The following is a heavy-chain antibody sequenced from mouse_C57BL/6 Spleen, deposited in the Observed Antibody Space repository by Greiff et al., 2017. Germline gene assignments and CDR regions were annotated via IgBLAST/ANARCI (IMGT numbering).Heavy chain of an antibody. Sequence: QVQLQQPGAELVKPGASVKMSCKASGYTFTSYWITWVKQRPGQGLEWIGDIYPGSGSTNYNEKFKSKATLTVDTSSSTAYMQLSSPTSEDSAVYYCARCDYDGYYFDYWGQGTTLTVSS. V-gene: IGHV1-55*01. J-gene: IGHJ2*01. D-gene: IGHD2-4*01. CDR3: ARCDYDGYYFDY. CDR1: GYTFTSYW. CDR2: IYPGSGST.